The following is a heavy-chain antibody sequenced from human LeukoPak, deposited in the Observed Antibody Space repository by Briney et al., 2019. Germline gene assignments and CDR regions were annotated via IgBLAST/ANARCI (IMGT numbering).Heavy chain of an antibody. CDR3: ARPNGGQHYYYYMDV. CDR1: GYTFTSYD. J-gene: IGHJ6*03. D-gene: IGHD3-16*01. Sequence: GASVKVSCKASGYTFTSYDINWVRQATGQGLEWMGWISAYNGNTNYAQKLQGRVTMTTDTSTSTAYMELRSLRSDDTAVYYCARPNGGQHYYYYMDVWGKGTTVTVSS. CDR2: ISAYNGNT. V-gene: IGHV1-18*01.